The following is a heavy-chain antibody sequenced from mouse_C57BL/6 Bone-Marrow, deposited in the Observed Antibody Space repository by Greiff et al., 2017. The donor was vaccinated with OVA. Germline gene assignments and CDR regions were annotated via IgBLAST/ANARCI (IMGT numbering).Heavy chain of an antibody. V-gene: IGHV3-6*01. CDR1: GYSITSGYY. Sequence: EVHLVESGPGLVKPSQSLSLTCSVTGYSITSGYYWNWIRQFPGNKLEWMGYISYDGSNNYNPSLKNRISITRDTSKNQFFLKLNSVTTEYTATYYCARDGTCYAMDYWGQGTSVTVSS. D-gene: IGHD1-1*02. J-gene: IGHJ4*01. CDR2: ISYDGSN. CDR3: ARDGTCYAMDY.